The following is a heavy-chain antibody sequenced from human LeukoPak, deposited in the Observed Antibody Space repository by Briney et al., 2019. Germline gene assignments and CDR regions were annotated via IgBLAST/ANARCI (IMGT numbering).Heavy chain of an antibody. CDR2: INPNSGGT. V-gene: IGHV1-2*02. D-gene: IGHD1-26*01. J-gene: IGHJ6*03. CDR3: ARAVGASISLQYKYYYMDV. CDR1: GYTFTDYY. Sequence: ASVKVSCKTSGYTFTDYYVRWVRRAPGQGLEWMGWINPNSGGTHYAQKFQGRVTMTRDTSISTAYVELSRLRSDDTAVYYCARAVGASISLQYKYYYMDVWGKGTTVTVSS.